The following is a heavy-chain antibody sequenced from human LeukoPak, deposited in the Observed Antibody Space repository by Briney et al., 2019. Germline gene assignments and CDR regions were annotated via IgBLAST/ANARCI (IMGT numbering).Heavy chain of an antibody. CDR2: FNHSGST. J-gene: IGHJ6*02. Sequence: SETLSLTCAVYGGSFSGYYWSWIRQPPGKGLEWIGEFNHSGSTNYNPSLKSRVTISVDTSKNQFSLKLSSVTAADTAVYYCARGDFYDFWSGTHYYGMDVWGQGTTVTVSS. CDR1: GGSFSGYY. V-gene: IGHV4-34*01. D-gene: IGHD3-3*01. CDR3: ARGDFYDFWSGTHYYGMDV.